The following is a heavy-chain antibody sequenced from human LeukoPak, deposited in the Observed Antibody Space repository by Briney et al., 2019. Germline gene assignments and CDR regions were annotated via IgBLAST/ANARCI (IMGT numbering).Heavy chain of an antibody. CDR3: ARDPYGDYYFDY. Sequence: GGSLRLSCEVSGFTFSTYSMNWVRQAPGKGLEWVSSISSSSSYIYYADSVKGRFTISRDNAKNSLYLQMNSLRAEDTAVYYCARDPYGDYYFDYWGQGTLVTVSS. CDR1: GFTFSTYS. V-gene: IGHV3-21*01. CDR2: ISSSSSYI. D-gene: IGHD4-17*01. J-gene: IGHJ4*02.